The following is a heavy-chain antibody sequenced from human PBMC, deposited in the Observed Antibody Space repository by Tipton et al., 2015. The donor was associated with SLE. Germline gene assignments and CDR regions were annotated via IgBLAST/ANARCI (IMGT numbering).Heavy chain of an antibody. CDR1: GGSVSSGPYY. CDR3: ARHCQLYSFVY. V-gene: IGHV4-30-2*01. J-gene: IGHJ4*02. Sequence: TLSLTCAVSGGSVSSGPYYWSWVRQPPGKGLEWIGCIYYSGSTYYSPPLSSRVSISLDRCKNQFSLNLSSVTAADTAVYYCARHCQLYSFVYWGQGTLVTVSS. CDR2: IYYSGST. D-gene: IGHD5-24*01.